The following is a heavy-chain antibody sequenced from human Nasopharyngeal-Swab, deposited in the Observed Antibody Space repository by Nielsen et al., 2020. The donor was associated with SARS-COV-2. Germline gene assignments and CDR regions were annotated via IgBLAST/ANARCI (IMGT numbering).Heavy chain of an antibody. V-gene: IGHV4-59*01. CDR3: AGFTSVGDAFDI. Sequence: SETLSLTCTVSGGSISSYYWSWIRPPPGKGLEWIGYIYYSGSTNYNPSLKSRVTISVNKSKNQFSLNLSSVTAADTAVYYCAGFTSVGDAFDIWGQGTMVTVSS. CDR2: IYYSGST. CDR1: GGSISSYY. J-gene: IGHJ3*02. D-gene: IGHD6-6*01.